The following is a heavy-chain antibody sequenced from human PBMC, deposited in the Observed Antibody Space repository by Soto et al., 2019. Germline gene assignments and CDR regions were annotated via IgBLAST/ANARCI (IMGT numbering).Heavy chain of an antibody. Sequence: QVHLVRSGAEMKKPGSSVKVSCKASGGTFSNHAINWVRQAPGQGLEWMGRIIPIFTTTNYAQKFQGRVTITADESTITAYMELSSLKHDDTAVYYCAREVAADGTFREDVFDIWGQGTLVTVSS. CDR3: AREVAADGTFREDVFDI. D-gene: IGHD6-13*01. CDR1: GGTFSNHA. J-gene: IGHJ3*02. V-gene: IGHV1-69*12. CDR2: IIPIFTTT.